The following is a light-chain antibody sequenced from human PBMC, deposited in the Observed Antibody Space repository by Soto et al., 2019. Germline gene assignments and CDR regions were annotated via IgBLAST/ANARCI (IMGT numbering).Light chain of an antibody. CDR3: QVWEATGDQVV. CDR2: YDS. CDR1: NVGSRS. J-gene: IGLJ2*01. V-gene: IGLV3-21*01. Sequence: SYELTQPPSVSVAPGETARISSGGNNVGSRSVHWYQQKPGQAPFLVIYYDSDRPSGIPERFSGSNSGNTATLIISRVEAGEEADYYCQVWEATGDQVVFGGGTKLTVL.